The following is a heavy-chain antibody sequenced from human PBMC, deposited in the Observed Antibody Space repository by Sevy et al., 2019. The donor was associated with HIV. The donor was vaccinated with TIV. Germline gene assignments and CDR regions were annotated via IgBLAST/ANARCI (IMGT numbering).Heavy chain of an antibody. Sequence: SETLSLTCTVSGGSITSLYWNWIRQPPGKGLDWIANIYYNGHINYNPSLKSRVTLSLDKSKNQFSLRVSSVTAADTAMYYCAGENAWGRGYSWGQGTLVTVSS. CDR2: IYYNGHI. CDR1: GGSITSLY. J-gene: IGHJ4*02. V-gene: IGHV4-59*08. D-gene: IGHD1-26*01. CDR3: AGENAWGRGYS.